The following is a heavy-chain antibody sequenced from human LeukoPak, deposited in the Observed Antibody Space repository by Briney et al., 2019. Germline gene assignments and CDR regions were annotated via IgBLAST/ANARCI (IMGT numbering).Heavy chain of an antibody. J-gene: IGHJ4*02. D-gene: IGHD6-19*01. CDR1: GYTFTGYY. Sequence: ASVKVSCKASGYTFTGYYIHWVRQAPGQGLEWMGWINPNGGGTNYAQKFQGRVTLTRDTSISTAYMEVNSLESDDTAVYYCARENNSGWYRKAAFDYWGQGTLVTATS. CDR2: INPNGGGT. CDR3: ARENNSGWYRKAAFDY. V-gene: IGHV1-2*02.